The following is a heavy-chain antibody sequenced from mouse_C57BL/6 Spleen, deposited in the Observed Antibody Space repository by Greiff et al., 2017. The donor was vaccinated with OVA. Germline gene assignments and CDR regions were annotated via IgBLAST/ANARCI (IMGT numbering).Heavy chain of an antibody. D-gene: IGHD2-3*01. CDR2: ISSGGDYL. CDR1: GFTFSSYA. J-gene: IGHJ2*01. Sequence: EVKVVESGEGLVKPGGSLKLSCAASGFTFSSYAMSWVRQTPEKRLEWVAYISSGGDYLYYADTVKGRFTISRDNARNTLYLQMSSLKSEDTAMYYCTRDGSYSGDYWGQGTTLTVSS. V-gene: IGHV5-9-1*02. CDR3: TRDGSYSGDY.